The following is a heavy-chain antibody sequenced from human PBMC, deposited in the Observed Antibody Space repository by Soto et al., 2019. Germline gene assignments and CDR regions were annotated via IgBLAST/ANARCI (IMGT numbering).Heavy chain of an antibody. J-gene: IGHJ6*02. CDR1: GFSFDDYA. V-gene: IGHV3-9*01. Sequence: GGSLRLSCAASGFSFDDYAMHWVRRAPGKGLEWVSGSGWNSEIIGYAESVMGRFTISRDNAKNSLYLQMNSLRAEDTALYYCAKESAGYSSGCHGLDVWGQGTTVTVSS. CDR2: SGWNSEII. CDR3: AKESAGYSSGCHGLDV. D-gene: IGHD2-15*01.